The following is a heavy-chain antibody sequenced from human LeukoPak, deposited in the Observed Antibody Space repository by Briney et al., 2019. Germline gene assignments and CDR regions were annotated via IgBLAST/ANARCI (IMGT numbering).Heavy chain of an antibody. CDR3: ARARTGLGYCSGGSCYQYYYYYMDV. J-gene: IGHJ6*03. CDR1: GYSISSGYY. D-gene: IGHD2-15*01. Sequence: SETLSLTCTVSGYSISSGYYWSWIRQPPGKGLEWIGYIYYSGSTNYNPSLKSRVTISVDTSKNQFSLKLSSVTAADTAVYYCARARTGLGYCSGGSCYQYYYYYMDVWGKGTTVTVSS. V-gene: IGHV4-61*01. CDR2: IYYSGST.